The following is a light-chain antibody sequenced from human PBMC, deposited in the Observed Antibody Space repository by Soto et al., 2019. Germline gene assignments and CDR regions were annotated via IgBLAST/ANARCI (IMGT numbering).Light chain of an antibody. Sequence: QSVLTQPPSASASLGASVTLTCTLSSGYSNYKVDWYQQRPGKGPRFVMRVGTGGIVGSKGDGIPDRFSVLGSGLNRYLTIKNIQEEDESDYHCGADHGSGSNFVRVFGGGTKLNVL. V-gene: IGLV9-49*01. CDR3: GADHGSGSNFVRV. CDR2: VGTGGIVG. J-gene: IGLJ3*02. CDR1: SGYSNYK.